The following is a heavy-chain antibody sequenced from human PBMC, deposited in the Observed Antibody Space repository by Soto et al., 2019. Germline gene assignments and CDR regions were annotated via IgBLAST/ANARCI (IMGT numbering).Heavy chain of an antibody. CDR3: ARGSGRYYFDY. CDR2: VYYNGNT. Sequence: QVQLQESGPGLVKPSETLSLTCTVSGGSISGYYWNWIRQPPGKKLEWIGNVYYNGNTNYNPSLQSRLTMSVDASKNQFSLKLSSVTAADTAVYYCARGSGRYYFDYWGQGTLVTVSS. J-gene: IGHJ4*02. V-gene: IGHV4-59*01. D-gene: IGHD2-15*01. CDR1: GGSISGYY.